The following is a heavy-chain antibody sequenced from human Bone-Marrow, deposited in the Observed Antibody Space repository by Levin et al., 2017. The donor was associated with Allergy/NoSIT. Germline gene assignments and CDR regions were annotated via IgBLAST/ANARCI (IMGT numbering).Heavy chain of an antibody. V-gene: IGHV3-23*01. J-gene: IGHJ3*02. D-gene: IGHD3/OR15-3a*01. CDR3: ARVRRGLDAFDI. CDR1: GFIFSSSA. Sequence: GGSLRLSCAASGFIFSSSAMSWVRQAPGKGLEWVSSISGSDDSTYYTDSVKGRLTISRDNSKNTIYLQMNSLRAADTAVYYCARVRRGLDAFDIWGQGTMVTVST. CDR2: ISGSDDST.